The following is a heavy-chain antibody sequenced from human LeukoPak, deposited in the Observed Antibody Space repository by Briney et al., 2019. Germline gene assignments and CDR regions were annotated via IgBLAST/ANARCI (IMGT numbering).Heavy chain of an antibody. J-gene: IGHJ3*02. D-gene: IGHD6-13*01. CDR1: GGSISSYY. Sequence: SETLSLTCTVSGGSISSYYWSWIRQPPGKGLEWIGYIYYSGSTNYNPSLKSRVTISVDTSKNQFSLKLSSVTAADTAVYYCARFLNPRIAYAIDIWGQGTMVTVSS. V-gene: IGHV4-59*01. CDR3: ARFLNPRIAYAIDI. CDR2: IYYSGST.